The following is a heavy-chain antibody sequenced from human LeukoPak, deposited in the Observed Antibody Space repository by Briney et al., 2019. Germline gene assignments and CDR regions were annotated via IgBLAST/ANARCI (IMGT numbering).Heavy chain of an antibody. CDR1: GFTFSSYA. V-gene: IGHV3-23*01. J-gene: IGHJ4*02. CDR2: ISGSGGST. D-gene: IGHD2-15*01. Sequence: SGVSLRLSCAASGFTFSSYAMSWVRQAPGKGLEWVSAISGSGGSTYYADSVKGRFTISRDNSKNTLYLQMNSLRAEDTAVYYCAKDRPGYCSGGSCYFDYWGQGTLVTVSS. CDR3: AKDRPGYCSGGSCYFDY.